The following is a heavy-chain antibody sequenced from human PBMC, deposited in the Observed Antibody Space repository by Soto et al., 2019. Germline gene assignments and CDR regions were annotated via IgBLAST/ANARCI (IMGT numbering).Heavy chain of an antibody. J-gene: IGHJ6*02. D-gene: IGHD6-6*01. CDR1: GYTFTSYG. V-gene: IGHV1-18*01. Sequence: QVQLVQSGAEVKKPGASVKVSCKASGYTFTSYGISWVRQAPGQVLEWMGWISAYNGNTNYAQKLQGRVTITTHTAKSTAYMELRSLISDDTAVNYCARDRSIAAPTARRYGMDVWGQGTTLTVSS. CDR3: ARDRSIAAPTARRYGMDV. CDR2: ISAYNGNT.